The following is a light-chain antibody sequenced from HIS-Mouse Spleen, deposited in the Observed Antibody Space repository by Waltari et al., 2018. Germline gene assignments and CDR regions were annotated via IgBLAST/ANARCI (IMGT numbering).Light chain of an antibody. CDR2: DVS. Sequence: QSALTQPRSVSGSPGQSVTISCTGTSSDVGGYNYVSWYQQHPGKAPNLMINDVSKRPSGVPYRFSGSKSGNTASLTISGIQAEDEADYYCCSYAGSYTLVFGGGTKLTVL. J-gene: IGLJ2*01. CDR1: SSDVGGYNY. CDR3: CSYAGSYTLV. V-gene: IGLV2-11*01.